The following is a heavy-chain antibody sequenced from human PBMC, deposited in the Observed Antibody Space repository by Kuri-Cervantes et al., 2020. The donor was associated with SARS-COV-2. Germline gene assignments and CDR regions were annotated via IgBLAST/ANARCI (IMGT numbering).Heavy chain of an antibody. Sequence: SETLSLTCTVSGGSISSHYWSWIRQPPGKGLEWIGYIYYSGSTNYNPSLKSRVTISVDTSKNQFSLKLSSVTAADTAVYYCARERANGSVDYWGQGTLVTVSS. CDR3: ARERANGSVDY. D-gene: IGHD3-10*01. V-gene: IGHV4-59*11. J-gene: IGHJ4*02. CDR1: GGSISSHY. CDR2: IYYSGST.